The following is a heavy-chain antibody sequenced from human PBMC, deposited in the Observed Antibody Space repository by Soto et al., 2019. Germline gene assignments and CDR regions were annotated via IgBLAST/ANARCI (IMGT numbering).Heavy chain of an antibody. V-gene: IGHV3-23*01. CDR3: AKALVGEVGATDY. CDR1: GFTFSNYA. Sequence: GGSLRLSCTSSGFTFSNYAMSWVRQAPGKGLEWVSAITRTDSTYYADSVKGRFTISRDNSRNTLYLQMNSLGAEDAALYYCAKALVGEVGATDYWGQGTLVTVSS. CDR2: ITRTDST. D-gene: IGHD1-26*01. J-gene: IGHJ4*02.